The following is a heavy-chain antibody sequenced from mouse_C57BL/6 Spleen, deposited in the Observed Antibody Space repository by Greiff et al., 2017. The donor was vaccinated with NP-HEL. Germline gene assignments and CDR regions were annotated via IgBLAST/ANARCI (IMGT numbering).Heavy chain of an antibody. CDR3: ASPYYYGSSYGVWYFDV. D-gene: IGHD1-1*01. Sequence: EVQLQQSGPELVKPGASVKISCKASGYTFTDYYMNWVKQSHGKSLEWIGDINPNNGGTSYNQKFKGKATLTVDKSSSTAYMELRSLTSEDSAVYYCASPYYYGSSYGVWYFDVWGTGTTVTVSS. V-gene: IGHV1-26*01. J-gene: IGHJ1*03. CDR2: INPNNGGT. CDR1: GYTFTDYY.